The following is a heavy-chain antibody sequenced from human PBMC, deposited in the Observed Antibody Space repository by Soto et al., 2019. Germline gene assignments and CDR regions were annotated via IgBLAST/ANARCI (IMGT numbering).Heavy chain of an antibody. CDR2: IYYSGST. Sequence: PSETLSLTCTVSGGSISSYYWSWIWQPPGKGLEWIGYIYYSGSTNYNPSLKSRVTISVDTSKNQFSLKLSSVTAADTAVYYCGAKRFGEKELYYYYYMDVWGKGTTVTVSS. V-gene: IGHV4-59*01. CDR1: GGSISSYY. D-gene: IGHD3-10*01. CDR3: GAKRFGEKELYYYYYMDV. J-gene: IGHJ6*03.